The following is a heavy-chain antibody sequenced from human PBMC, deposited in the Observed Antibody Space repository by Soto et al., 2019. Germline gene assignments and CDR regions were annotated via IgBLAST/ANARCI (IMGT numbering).Heavy chain of an antibody. CDR1: GYTFISYA. CDR2: ISPRDGTT. CDR3: ARGGGTLDY. Sequence: QVQLVQSGAEVKKSGASVKVSGKSSGYTFISYAMYWVRQAPGQGLEWMGIISPRDGTTTYALNFQGIITVTGAACTSTVYMELSNLRSEDTAVYYCARGGGTLDYWGQGTLVTVSS. J-gene: IGHJ4*02. V-gene: IGHV1-46*01.